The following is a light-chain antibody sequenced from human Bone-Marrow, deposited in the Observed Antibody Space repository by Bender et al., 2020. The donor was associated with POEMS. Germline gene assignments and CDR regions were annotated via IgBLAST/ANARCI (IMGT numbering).Light chain of an antibody. Sequence: QSALTQPASVSGSPGQSITISCTGSSSDVGGYNLVSWYQHHPDKAPKLIIYEGSKRPSGVSNRFSGSKSGNTASLTISGLQAEDEADYYCTSVAGRKNSWVFGGGTKLTVL. CDR3: TSVAGRKNSWV. CDR2: EGS. V-gene: IGLV2-23*01. J-gene: IGLJ3*02. CDR1: SSDVGGYNL.